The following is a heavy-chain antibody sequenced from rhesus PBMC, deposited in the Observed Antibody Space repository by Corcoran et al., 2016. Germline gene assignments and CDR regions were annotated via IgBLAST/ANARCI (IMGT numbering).Heavy chain of an antibody. CDR3: ARDPSVYSSGRVPFDY. CDR2: ISGSSGST. V-gene: IGHV4-65*01. D-gene: IGHD6-31*01. Sequence: QVQLQESGPGLVKPSETLSLTCAVSGGSVSSSNWWSWIRQPPGKGLEWIGYISGSSGSTYYNPSLKSRVTISTDTSKNQFSLKLSSVTAADTAVYYCARDPSVYSSGRVPFDYWGQGVLVTVSS. CDR1: GGSVSSSNW. J-gene: IGHJ4*01.